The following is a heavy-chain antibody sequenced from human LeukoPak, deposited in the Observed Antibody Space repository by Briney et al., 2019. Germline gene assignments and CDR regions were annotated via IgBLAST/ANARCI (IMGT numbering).Heavy chain of an antibody. CDR1: GGSFSGYY. CDR2: IYTSGST. J-gene: IGHJ4*02. V-gene: IGHV4-4*07. D-gene: IGHD6-19*01. CDR3: AREPGIAVAGLFDY. Sequence: PSETLSLTCAVYGGSFSGYYWSWIRQPPGKGLEWIGRIYTSGSTNYNPSLKSRVTMSVDTSKNQFSLKLSSVTAADTAVYYCAREPGIAVAGLFDYWGQGTLVTVSS.